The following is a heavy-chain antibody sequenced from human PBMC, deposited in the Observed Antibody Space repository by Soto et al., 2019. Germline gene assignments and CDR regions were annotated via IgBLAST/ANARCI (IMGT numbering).Heavy chain of an antibody. D-gene: IGHD3-16*01. J-gene: IGHJ4*02. CDR3: ARRDYIWGSYDY. CDR2: IYYSGST. CDR1: GGSISSYY. V-gene: IGHV4-59*08. Sequence: SSETLSLTCTVSGGSISSYYWSWIRQPPGKGLEWIGYIYYSGSTNYNPSLKSRVTISVDTSKNQFSLKLSSVTAADTAVYYCARRDYIWGSYDYWGQGTLVTVSS.